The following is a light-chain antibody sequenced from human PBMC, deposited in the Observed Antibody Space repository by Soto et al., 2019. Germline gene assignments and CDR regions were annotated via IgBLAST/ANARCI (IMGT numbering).Light chain of an antibody. Sequence: QAVVTQEPSLTVSPGGTVTLTCGSSTGAVTSGHYPYWFQQKPGQAPRTLIYDTSNKHSWTPARFSGSLLRGKAALTLSGAQPEDEAEYYCLLSYSGAPYVFGTGTKLTVL. CDR1: TGAVTSGHY. CDR3: LLSYSGAPYV. CDR2: DTS. V-gene: IGLV7-46*01. J-gene: IGLJ1*01.